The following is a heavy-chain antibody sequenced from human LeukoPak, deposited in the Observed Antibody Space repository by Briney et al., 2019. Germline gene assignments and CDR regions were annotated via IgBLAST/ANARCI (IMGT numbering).Heavy chain of an antibody. CDR2: ISSGGNTK. J-gene: IGHJ4*02. D-gene: IGHD3-9*01. CDR3: ARDILNGPFITSLDY. V-gene: IGHV3-48*03. Sequence: GGSLRLSCAASGFSFSTYEMNWVRQAPGKGLEWVSHISSGGNTKYYADSVRGRFTMSRDNAKNSLYLQMNSLRAEDTAVYYCARDILNGPFITSLDYWGQGALVTVSS. CDR1: GFSFSTYE.